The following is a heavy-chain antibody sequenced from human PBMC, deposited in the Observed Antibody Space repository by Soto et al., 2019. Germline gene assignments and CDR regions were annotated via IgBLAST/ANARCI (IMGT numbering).Heavy chain of an antibody. V-gene: IGHV3-66*01. D-gene: IGHD3-3*01. J-gene: IGHJ5*02. CDR2: IYSGGST. Sequence: GGSLRLSCAASGFTVSSNYMSWVRQAPGKGLEWVSVIYSGGSTYYADSVKGRFTISRDNSKNTLYLQMNSLRAEDTAVYYCARDPSDDYDFWSGGKNRWFDPWGQGTLVTVSS. CDR3: ARDPSDDYDFWSGGKNRWFDP. CDR1: GFTVSSNY.